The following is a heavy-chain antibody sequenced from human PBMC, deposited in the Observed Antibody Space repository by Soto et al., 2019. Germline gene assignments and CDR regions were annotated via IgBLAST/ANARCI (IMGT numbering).Heavy chain of an antibody. CDR1: GGSIRSGDYY. CDR2: ISYTGNT. V-gene: IGHV4-31*03. D-gene: IGHD3-22*01. J-gene: IGHJ3*02. Sequence: PSETLSLTCTVSGGSIRSGDYYWSWIRHHPGKGLEWIGYISYTGNTYYNPSLKSRVTISVDTSKNQFSLKLSSVTAADTAVHYCARVGIPRNYYDSSGYYGRNFAFDIWGQGTMVTVSS. CDR3: ARVGIPRNYYDSSGYYGRNFAFDI.